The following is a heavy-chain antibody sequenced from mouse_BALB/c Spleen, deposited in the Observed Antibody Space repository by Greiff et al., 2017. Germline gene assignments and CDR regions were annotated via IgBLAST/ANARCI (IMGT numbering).Heavy chain of an antibody. D-gene: IGHD2-2*01. V-gene: IGHV3-8*02. CDR2: ISYSGST. Sequence: EVKLMESGPSLVKPSQTLSLTCSVTGDSITSGYWNWIRKFPGNKLEYMGYISYSGSTYYNPSLKSRISITRDTSKNQYYLQLNSVTTEDTATYYCARDGYDGFAYWGQGTLVTVSA. CDR1: GDSITSGY. CDR3: ARDGYDGFAY. J-gene: IGHJ3*01.